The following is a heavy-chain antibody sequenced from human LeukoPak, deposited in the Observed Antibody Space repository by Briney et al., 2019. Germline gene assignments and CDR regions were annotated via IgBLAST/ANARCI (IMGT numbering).Heavy chain of an antibody. CDR3: AKALRFLEWLPPAYYYYMDV. D-gene: IGHD3-3*01. Sequence: PGGSLRLSCAASGFTFSSYGMHWVRQAPGKGLEWVAFIRYDVSNKYYADSVKGRFTISRDNSKNTLYLQMNSLRAEDTAVYYCAKALRFLEWLPPAYYYYMDVWGKGTTVTVSS. J-gene: IGHJ6*03. V-gene: IGHV3-30*02. CDR2: IRYDVSNK. CDR1: GFTFSSYG.